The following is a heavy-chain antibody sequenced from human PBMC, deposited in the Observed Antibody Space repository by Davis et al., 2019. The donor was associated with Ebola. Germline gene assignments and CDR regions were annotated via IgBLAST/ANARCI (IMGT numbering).Heavy chain of an antibody. Sequence: SVKVSCKASGDTFVSYAVSWVRQAPGQGLEWMGGIIPMFRSPKYAQKFQGRVTITRDTSTSTVYMEVRRLRSEDTAVYYCARDGPDYYGLDVWGQGTAVTVSS. CDR3: ARDGPDYYGLDV. J-gene: IGHJ6*02. V-gene: IGHV1-69*06. CDR1: GDTFVSYA. CDR2: IIPMFRSP.